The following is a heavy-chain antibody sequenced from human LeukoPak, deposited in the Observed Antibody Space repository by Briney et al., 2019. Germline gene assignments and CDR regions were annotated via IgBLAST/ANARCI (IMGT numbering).Heavy chain of an antibody. CDR1: GFTFSSYS. D-gene: IGHD6-6*01. CDR2: IISSSSYI. V-gene: IGHV3-21*01. CDR3: VRVYSSSPGDYFDS. J-gene: IGHJ4*02. Sequence: ALLRLSCAASGFTFSSYSMNWVRQAPGKGLEWISSIISSSSYIYFADSVKGRFTISSDNAKNSLYLQMNSLRAEATAVYYCVRVYSSSPGDYFDSWGQGTLVTVSS.